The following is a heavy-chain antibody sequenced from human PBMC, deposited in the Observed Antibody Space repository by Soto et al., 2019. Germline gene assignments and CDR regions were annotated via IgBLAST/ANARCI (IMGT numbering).Heavy chain of an antibody. CDR2: ITIPGGST. CDR3: AREASGGSYPAGYFDY. CDR1: GFTFNNYA. J-gene: IGHJ4*02. Sequence: GGSLRLSCAASGFTFNNYAMSWVRQAPGKGLEWVSAITIPGGSTYYADSVKGRFTISRDNSKNTLYLQMNSLRAEDTAVYYCAREASGGSYPAGYFDYWGQGTLVTVS. V-gene: IGHV3-23*01. D-gene: IGHD1-26*01.